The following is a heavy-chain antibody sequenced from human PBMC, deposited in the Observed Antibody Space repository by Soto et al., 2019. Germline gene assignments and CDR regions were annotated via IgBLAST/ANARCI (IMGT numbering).Heavy chain of an antibody. Sequence: QVQLVQSGAEVKKPGASVKVSCKASGYTFTTYGVSWVRQAPGQGLEWMGWISAYNGNTNYAQKLQGRVTMTTDTSTSTAYMELRSLRSDDTAVYYCARDRYYYGSGSYYISLFDPWGQGTLVTVSS. V-gene: IGHV1-18*04. CDR3: ARDRYYYGSGSYYISLFDP. CDR2: ISAYNGNT. J-gene: IGHJ5*02. D-gene: IGHD3-10*01. CDR1: GYTFTTYG.